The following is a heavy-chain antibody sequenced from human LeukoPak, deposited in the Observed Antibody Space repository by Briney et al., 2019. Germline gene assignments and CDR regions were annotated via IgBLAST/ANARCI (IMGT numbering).Heavy chain of an antibody. V-gene: IGHV3-23*01. D-gene: IGHD5-18*01. CDR3: AKIRPRGAMAAFDY. Sequence: PGGSLRLSCVASGFTFSTYAMTWVRQAPGKGLEWVSAISGSGGSTYYADSVKGRFTISRDNSKNTLYLQMNSLRAEDTAVYYCAKIRPRGAMAAFDYWGQGTLVTVSS. CDR2: ISGSGGST. J-gene: IGHJ4*02. CDR1: GFTFSTYA.